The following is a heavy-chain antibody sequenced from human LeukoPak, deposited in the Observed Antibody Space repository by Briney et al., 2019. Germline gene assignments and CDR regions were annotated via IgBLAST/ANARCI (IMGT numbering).Heavy chain of an antibody. CDR2: MNPKTGNT. CDR1: GYTFSSYD. D-gene: IGHD2-2*01. CDR3: TRGLPRDGLVVIAAANEY. Sequence: GASVKVSCKASGYTFSSYDINWVRQAAGQGLEWMGWMNPKTGNTGFSQKFQGRVTITRDTSISTAYMELCRLTSEDTGVYYCTRGLPRDGLVVIAAANEYWGQGSLVTVSS. J-gene: IGHJ4*02. V-gene: IGHV1-8*03.